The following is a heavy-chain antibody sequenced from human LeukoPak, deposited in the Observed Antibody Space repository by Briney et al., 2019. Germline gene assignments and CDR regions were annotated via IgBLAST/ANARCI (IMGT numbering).Heavy chain of an antibody. J-gene: IGHJ4*02. CDR1: GFTFSVYS. Sequence: GGSLRLSCAASGFTFSVYSMNWVRQPPGMGLEWVSYITSNSATIQYADSVKGRFTISRDNAKNSLSLQMNSLRDKDTAVYYCARSVGGHFDYWGQGMLVTVSS. V-gene: IGHV3-48*02. CDR2: ITSNSATI. CDR3: ARSVGGHFDY. D-gene: IGHD3-16*01.